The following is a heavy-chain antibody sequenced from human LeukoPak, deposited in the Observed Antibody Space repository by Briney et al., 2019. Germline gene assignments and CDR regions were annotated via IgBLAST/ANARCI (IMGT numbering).Heavy chain of an antibody. CDR2: IYYSGNT. CDR1: GGSISNYY. J-gene: IGHJ4*02. D-gene: IGHD4-23*01. CDR3: ARLGFYGGNSGYTDS. V-gene: IGHV4-59*12. Sequence: SETLSLTCTVSGGSISNYYWSWIRQPPGKGLEWIGYIYYSGNTNYNPSLKSRVTISVGTSKNQFSLKLSSVTAADTAVYYCARLGFYGGNSGYTDSWGQGTLVTVSS.